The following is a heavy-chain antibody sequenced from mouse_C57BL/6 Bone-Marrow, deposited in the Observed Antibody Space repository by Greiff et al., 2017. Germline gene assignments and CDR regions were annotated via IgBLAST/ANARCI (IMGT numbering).Heavy chain of an antibody. CDR2: ISSGGSYT. D-gene: IGHD1-1*01. Sequence: EVKLVESGGDLVKPGGSLKLSCAASGFTFSSYGMSWVRQTPDKRLEWVATISSGGSYTYYPDSVKGRFTISRDNAKNTLYLQVSSLKSEDTAMYYGARQCFITTVVPYWYFDVWGTGTTVTVSS. J-gene: IGHJ1*03. V-gene: IGHV5-6*01. CDR3: ARQCFITTVVPYWYFDV. CDR1: GFTFSSYG.